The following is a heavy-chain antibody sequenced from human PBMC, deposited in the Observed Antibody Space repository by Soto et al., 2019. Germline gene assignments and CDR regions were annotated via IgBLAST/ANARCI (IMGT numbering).Heavy chain of an antibody. V-gene: IGHV4-31*11. Sequence: SEALSLSCALSGGSISSGGYSWSWIRQHPGKGLEWIGYIYYSGSTYYNPSLKSRVTISVDTSKNQFSLKLSSVTAADTAVYYCARDRAMSYYYGMDVWGQGTTVTVSS. CDR1: GGSISSGGYS. CDR3: ARDRAMSYYYGMDV. J-gene: IGHJ6*02. D-gene: IGHD2-2*01. CDR2: IYYSGST.